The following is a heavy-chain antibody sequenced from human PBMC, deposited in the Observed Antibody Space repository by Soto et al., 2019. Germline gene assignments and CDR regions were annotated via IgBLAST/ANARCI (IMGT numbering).Heavy chain of an antibody. D-gene: IGHD2-8*01. CDR1: GFTFSSYA. J-gene: IGHJ4*02. CDR3: AKARCTTSNCYVPDY. V-gene: IGHV3-23*01. Sequence: QPGGSLRLSCAASGFTFSSYAMSWVRQAPGKGLEWVSAISGSGGSPSYADSVQGRFTISRDNPKKTLYLQMNSLRAEDTAVYYCAKARCTTSNCYVPDYWGQGTLVTVSS. CDR2: ISGSGGSP.